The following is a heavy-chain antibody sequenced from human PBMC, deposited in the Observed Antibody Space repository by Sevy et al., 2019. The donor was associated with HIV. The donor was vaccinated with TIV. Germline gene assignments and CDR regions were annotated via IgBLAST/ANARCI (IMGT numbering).Heavy chain of an antibody. J-gene: IGHJ6*04. Sequence: GGSLRLSCAASGFTFSNYWMSWVRQAPGKGLEWVAKIKEDGSEKQCVDSVKGRFTISRDNAKNSLYLQMNSLRAEDTAVYYCARGSRLTDVWEKGTTVTVSS. D-gene: IGHD3-16*01. V-gene: IGHV3-7*01. CDR3: ARGSRLTDV. CDR2: IKEDGSEK. CDR1: GFTFSNYW.